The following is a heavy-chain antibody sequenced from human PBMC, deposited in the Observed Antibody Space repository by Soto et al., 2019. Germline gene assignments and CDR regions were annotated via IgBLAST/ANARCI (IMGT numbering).Heavy chain of an antibody. Sequence: SETLSLTCTVSGGSISSYYWSWIRQPPGKGLEWIGYIYYSGSTNYNPSLKSRVTISVDTSKNQLSLKLSSVTAADTAVYYCARRDSNYYYYMDVWGKGTTVTVSS. CDR3: ARRDSNYYYYMDV. J-gene: IGHJ6*03. CDR2: IYYSGST. CDR1: GGSISSYY. D-gene: IGHD4-4*01. V-gene: IGHV4-59*08.